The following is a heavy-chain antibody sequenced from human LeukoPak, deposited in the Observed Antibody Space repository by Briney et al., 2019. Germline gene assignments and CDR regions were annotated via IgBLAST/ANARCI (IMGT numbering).Heavy chain of an antibody. D-gene: IGHD4-11*01. V-gene: IGHV3-21*01. CDR1: GFTFSSYW. CDR3: ARVGVSATNTPAFDY. Sequence: GGSLRLSCAASGFTFSSYWMSWVRLAPGKGLAWVSSITAGSSYIDYADSVKGRFTISRDNAKNSLFLQMNSLRAEDTAVYYCARVGVSATNTPAFDYWGQGTLVTVSS. CDR2: ITAGSSYI. J-gene: IGHJ4*02.